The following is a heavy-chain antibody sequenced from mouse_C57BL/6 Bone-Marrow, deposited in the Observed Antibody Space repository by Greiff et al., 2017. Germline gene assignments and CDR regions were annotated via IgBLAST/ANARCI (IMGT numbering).Heavy chain of an antibody. Sequence: QVQLQQPGAELVMPGASVKLSCKASGYTFTSYWMHWVKQRPGHGLEWIGEIDPSDSYTNYNQKFKGKSTLTVDKSSSTAYMQLSSLTSEDSAVYYCAREDGYYYAMDYWGQGTSVTVSS. CDR1: GYTFTSYW. D-gene: IGHD2-3*01. CDR2: IDPSDSYT. CDR3: AREDGYYYAMDY. J-gene: IGHJ4*01. V-gene: IGHV1-69*01.